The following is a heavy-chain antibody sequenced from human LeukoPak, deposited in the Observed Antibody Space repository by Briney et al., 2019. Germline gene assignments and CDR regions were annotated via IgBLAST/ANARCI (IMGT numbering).Heavy chain of an antibody. J-gene: IGHJ4*02. V-gene: IGHV4-38-2*02. D-gene: IGHD6-13*01. Sequence: SETLSLTCTVSGYSISSGYYWGWIRQPPGKGLEWIESMYHSGSTYYNPSLKSRVTMSVDTSKNQFSLKLSSVTAADTAVYYCARGRVRNSTSKRVTPFDYWGQGTLVTVSS. CDR1: GYSISSGYY. CDR2: MYHSGST. CDR3: ARGRVRNSTSKRVTPFDY.